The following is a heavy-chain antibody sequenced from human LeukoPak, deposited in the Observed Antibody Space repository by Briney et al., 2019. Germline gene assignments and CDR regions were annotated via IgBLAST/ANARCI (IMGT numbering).Heavy chain of an antibody. CDR2: IYYSGST. Sequence: PSETLSLTCTVSGGSISSSSYYWGWIRQPPGKGLEWIGSIYYSGSTYYNPSLKSRVTISVDTSKNQFSLKLSSVTAADTAVYYCARDVRGYSPRVDIWGQGTMVTVSS. CDR3: ARDVRGYSPRVDI. V-gene: IGHV4-39*07. CDR1: GGSISSSSYY. D-gene: IGHD5-18*01. J-gene: IGHJ3*02.